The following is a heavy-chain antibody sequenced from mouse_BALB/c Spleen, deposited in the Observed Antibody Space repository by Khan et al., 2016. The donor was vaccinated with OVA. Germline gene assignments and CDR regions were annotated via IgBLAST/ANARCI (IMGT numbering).Heavy chain of an antibody. D-gene: IGHD2-1*01. CDR3: ARYYGNYGWYFDV. J-gene: IGHJ1*01. CDR2: IWTGGST. Sequence: QVQLQQSGPGLVAPSQSLSITCTVSGFSLTSYGAHWVRQPPGKGLEWLGVIWTGGSTNYNSALMSRLSISKDNSKSQVFLKMNSLQTDDTAMYYCARYYGNYGWYFDVWGAGTTVTVSS. V-gene: IGHV2-9*02. CDR1: GFSLTSYG.